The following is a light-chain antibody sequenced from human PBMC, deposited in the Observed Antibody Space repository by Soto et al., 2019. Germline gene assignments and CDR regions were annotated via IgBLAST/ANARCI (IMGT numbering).Light chain of an antibody. CDR1: SSDVGGYND. CDR2: EVT. CDR3: SSYTSSTTLYV. V-gene: IGLV2-14*01. J-gene: IGLJ1*01. Sequence: ALTQPASVSGSPGQSITISCTGTSSDVGGYNDVSWYQQHPGKAPKLMIYEVTNRPSGVSNRFSGSKSGNTASLTISGLRAEDEADYYCSSYTSSTTLYVFGTGTKVTVL.